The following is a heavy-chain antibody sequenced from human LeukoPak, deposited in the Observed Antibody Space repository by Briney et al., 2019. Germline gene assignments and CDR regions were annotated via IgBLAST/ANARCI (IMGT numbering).Heavy chain of an antibody. CDR3: ARLRSRLIHPFDY. V-gene: IGHV5-51*01. CDR2: SYAGDSDT. D-gene: IGHD5-18*01. CDR1: VYSCSSDW. Sequence: TGASLQICGKCAVYSCSSDWIGWRRDTAGKVLEGTVISYAGDSDTRDAPSLQGQVTTSADKSTSTSCQQWSSLTASDTATYYCARLRSRLIHPFDYWGQGTLVTVSS. J-gene: IGHJ4*02.